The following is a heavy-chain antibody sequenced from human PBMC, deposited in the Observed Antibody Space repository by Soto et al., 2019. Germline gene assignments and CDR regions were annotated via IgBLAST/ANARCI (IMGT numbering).Heavy chain of an antibody. CDR2: IIPIFGTA. CDR3: ASEGVGTLLDAFDI. D-gene: IGHD6-13*01. CDR1: GGTFSSYA. Sequence: QVQLVQSGAEVKKPGSSVKVSCKASGGTFSSYAISWVRQAPGQGLEWMGGIIPIFGTANYAQKFQRRVTITANESTSTAHMELRSLRSEDTAVYYCASEGVGTLLDAFDIRGQGTMVTVSS. V-gene: IGHV1-69*12. J-gene: IGHJ3*02.